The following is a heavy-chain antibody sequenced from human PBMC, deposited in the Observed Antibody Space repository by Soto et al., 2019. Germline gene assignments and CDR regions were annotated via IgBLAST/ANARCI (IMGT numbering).Heavy chain of an antibody. J-gene: IGHJ3*02. D-gene: IGHD1-26*01. V-gene: IGHV1-18*01. Sequence: QVQLVQSGAEVKKPGASVKVACKASGYTFTSCGITWVRQAPGQGLEWLGWISVYNGNTNYAQTLQGRDTMTTDTSRNTASVEGRGLGSDDTAVYYCARDPQYRGSQSGGGDAYDSWGQGTMVTVSS. CDR3: ARDPQYRGSQSGGGDAYDS. CDR2: ISVYNGNT. CDR1: GYTFTSCG.